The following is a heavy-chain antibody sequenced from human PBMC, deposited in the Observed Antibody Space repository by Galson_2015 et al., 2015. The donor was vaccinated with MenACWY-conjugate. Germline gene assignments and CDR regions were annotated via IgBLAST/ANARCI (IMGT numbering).Heavy chain of an antibody. Sequence: SETLSLTCAEYNGSFSGAYWSWIRQPPGKGLEWIGEIHHSGRTNYNPSLKSRVTISVDMSKNHFSLKLTSMTAADTAVYYCARVRAGLNLVAATGEKSYLDYWGQG. D-gene: IGHD6-25*01. CDR2: IHHSGRT. V-gene: IGHV4-34*01. J-gene: IGHJ4*02. CDR3: ARVRAGLNLVAATGEKSYLDY. CDR1: NGSFSGAY.